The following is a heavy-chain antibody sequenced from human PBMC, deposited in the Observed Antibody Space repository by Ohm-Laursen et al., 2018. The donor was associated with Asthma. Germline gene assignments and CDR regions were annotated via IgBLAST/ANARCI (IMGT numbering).Heavy chain of an antibody. D-gene: IGHD1-26*01. CDR1: GYTFSRYS. CDR3: ARIGPEWELPGREYSLHH. J-gene: IGHJ1*01. CDR2: IITASTFI. Sequence: GSLRLSCTASGYTFSRYSIHWVRQVPGKGLEWVASIITASTFIYYADSVRGRFTTSRDNAKNSVYLQMNSLRAEDTALYYCARIGPEWELPGREYSLHHWGQGTQVTVSS. V-gene: IGHV3-21*01.